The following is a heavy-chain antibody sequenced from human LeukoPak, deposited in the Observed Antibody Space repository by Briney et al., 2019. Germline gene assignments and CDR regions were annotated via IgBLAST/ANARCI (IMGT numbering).Heavy chain of an antibody. CDR2: IRKKANSYST. V-gene: IGHV3-72*01. CDR3: ARSDSYAAFDI. J-gene: IGHJ3*02. Sequence: GGSLRLSCAASGFSFSDHYMDWVRQAPGKGLEWVGRIRKKANSYSTEYAASVKGRFTISRDDSKNSLYLQMNSLKTEDTAVYYCARSDSYAAFDIWGQGTMVTVSS. D-gene: IGHD3-16*01. CDR1: GFSFSDHY.